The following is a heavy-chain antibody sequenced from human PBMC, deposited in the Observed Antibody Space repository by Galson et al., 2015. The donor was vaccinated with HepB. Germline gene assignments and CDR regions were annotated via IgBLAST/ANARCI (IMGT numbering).Heavy chain of an antibody. V-gene: IGHV4-39*01. CDR2: IYYSGGR. J-gene: IGHJ1*01. Sequence: SETLSLTCTVSVGSISSSSHDWGWIRQPPGKGLEWIGGIYYSGGRNYNPSLKTRVTICVDTAKNQVSLALLSVTAADTAVYYWASHPTWNHWGQGTLVNVSS. CDR3: ASHPTWNH. D-gene: IGHD2/OR15-2a*01. CDR1: VGSISSSSHD.